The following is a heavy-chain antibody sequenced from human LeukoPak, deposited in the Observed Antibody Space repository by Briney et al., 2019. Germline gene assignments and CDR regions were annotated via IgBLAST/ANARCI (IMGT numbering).Heavy chain of an antibody. D-gene: IGHD6-13*01. J-gene: IGHJ4*02. CDR3: ARDLYSSSWCFVSPGGY. Sequence: PGGSLRLSCAASGFTFDDYGMSWVRQPPGKGLEWVSGINWNGGSTGYADSVKGRFTISRDNAKSSLYLQMNSLRAEDTALYYCARDLYSSSWCFVSPGGYWGQGTLVTISS. V-gene: IGHV3-20*04. CDR2: INWNGGST. CDR1: GFTFDDYG.